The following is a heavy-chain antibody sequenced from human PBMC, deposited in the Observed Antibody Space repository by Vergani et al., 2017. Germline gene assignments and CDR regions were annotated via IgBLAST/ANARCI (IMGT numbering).Heavy chain of an antibody. CDR2: ISGSGGST. CDR1: GFTFSSYA. D-gene: IGHD3-22*01. Sequence: EVQLLESGGGLVQPGGSLRLSCAASGFTFSSYAMSWVRQAPGKGLEWVSAISGSGGSTYYADSVKGRFTISRDNSKNTLYLQMNSLRAEDTAVYYCANRFCDSSRHFQHWGQGTLVTVSS. J-gene: IGHJ1*01. V-gene: IGHV3-23*01. CDR3: ANRFCDSSRHFQH.